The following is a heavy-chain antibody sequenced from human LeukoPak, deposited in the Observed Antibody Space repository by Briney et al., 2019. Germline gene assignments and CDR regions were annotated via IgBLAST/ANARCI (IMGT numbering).Heavy chain of an antibody. CDR2: ISYDGSNK. D-gene: IGHD2-21*02. Sequence: GGSLRLSCAASGFTFSSYAMHWVRQAPGKGLEWVAVISYDGSNKYYADSVKGRFTISRDNSKNTLYLQMNSLRAEDTAVYYCPPPSSIVVVTASPGYWGQGTLVTVSS. V-gene: IGHV3-30-3*01. J-gene: IGHJ4*02. CDR1: GFTFSSYA. CDR3: PPPSSIVVVTASPGY.